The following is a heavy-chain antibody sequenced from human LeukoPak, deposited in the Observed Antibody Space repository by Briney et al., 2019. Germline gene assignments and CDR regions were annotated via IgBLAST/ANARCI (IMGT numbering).Heavy chain of an antibody. Sequence: PSESMSLACPVSGGSISGYYWSWIRQPPGKGLEWNGYIYYSGSTNYNPSLKSRVTISVDTSKNHFSLNLKSGTAADTAVYYCARQSTPFYGGHFDYWGQGTLVTVSS. J-gene: IGHJ4*02. V-gene: IGHV4-59*08. D-gene: IGHD4-23*01. CDR2: IYYSGST. CDR1: GGSISGYY. CDR3: ARQSTPFYGGHFDY.